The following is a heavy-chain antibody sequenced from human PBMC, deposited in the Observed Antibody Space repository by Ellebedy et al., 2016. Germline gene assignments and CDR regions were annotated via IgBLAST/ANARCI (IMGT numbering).Heavy chain of an antibody. CDR1: RYTFTGYY. V-gene: IGHV1-2*04. CDR3: ARDHNPGYYYYYGMDV. J-gene: IGHJ6*02. D-gene: IGHD1-14*01. CDR2: INPNSGGT. Sequence: ASVKVSXKASRYTFTGYYMHWVRQAPGQGLEWMGWINPNSGGTNYAQKFQGWVTMTRDTSISTAYMELSRLRSDDTAVYYCARDHNPGYYYYYGMDVWGQGTTVTVSS.